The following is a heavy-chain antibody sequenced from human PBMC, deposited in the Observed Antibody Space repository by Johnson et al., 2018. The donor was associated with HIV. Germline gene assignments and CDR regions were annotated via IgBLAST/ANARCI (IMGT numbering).Heavy chain of an antibody. V-gene: IGHV3-30*18. D-gene: IGHD3-22*01. CDR3: AKTLGYDSSGYHDGFDI. J-gene: IGHJ3*02. CDR2: ISYDGSNK. Sequence: QVQLVESGGGVVQPGGSLRLSCAASGFTFSKYGMHWVRQAPGTGLDWVAVISYDGSNKYYVDSVKGRFTISRDNSKKTMYLQMNSLRPEDTAVYYCAKTLGYDSSGYHDGFDIWGQGTLVTVSS. CDR1: GFTFSKYG.